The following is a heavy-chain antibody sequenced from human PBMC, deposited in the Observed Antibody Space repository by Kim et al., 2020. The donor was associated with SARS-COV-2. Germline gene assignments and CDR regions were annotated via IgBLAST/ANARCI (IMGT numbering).Heavy chain of an antibody. Sequence: SETLSLTCTISGASISSDYWTWIRQPPGKQLEWIGYISYNKRTSYNPSLKSRVSMSLDTSRNQFSLKLNSVTAADTAVYYCARLPDINGWTFDYWAQGTLVTVSS. CDR1: GASISSDY. J-gene: IGHJ4*02. CDR2: ISYNKRT. V-gene: IGHV4-59*08. D-gene: IGHD6-19*01. CDR3: ARLPDINGWTFDY.